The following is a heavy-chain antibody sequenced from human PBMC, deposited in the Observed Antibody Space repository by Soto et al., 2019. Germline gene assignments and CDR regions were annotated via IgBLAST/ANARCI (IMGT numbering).Heavy chain of an antibody. J-gene: IGHJ4*02. Sequence: QLQLQESGSGLVKPSQTLSLTCAVSGGSISSGGYSWSWIRQPPGKGLDWIGYIYHSGSTYYNPSLKSRVTISVDRSKNQFSLKLSSVTAADTALYYCARSGGTIFGVVIPFDYWGQGTLVTVSS. D-gene: IGHD3-3*01. CDR3: ARSGGTIFGVVIPFDY. CDR2: IYHSGST. V-gene: IGHV4-30-2*01. CDR1: GGSISSGGYS.